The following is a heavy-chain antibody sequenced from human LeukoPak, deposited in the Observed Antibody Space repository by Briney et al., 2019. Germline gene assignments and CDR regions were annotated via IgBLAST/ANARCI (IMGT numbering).Heavy chain of an antibody. CDR1: GGSISSYY. J-gene: IGHJ4*02. V-gene: IGHV4-59*01. CDR2: IYYSGTT. Sequence: SETLSLTCTVSGGSISSYYWSWIRQPPGKGLGWIGYIYYSGTTNYNPSLKSRVTISVDTSKNQFSLKLSSVTAADTAVYYCARAPLGTLKLDYWGQGTLVTVSS. D-gene: IGHD1-1*01. CDR3: ARAPLGTLKLDY.